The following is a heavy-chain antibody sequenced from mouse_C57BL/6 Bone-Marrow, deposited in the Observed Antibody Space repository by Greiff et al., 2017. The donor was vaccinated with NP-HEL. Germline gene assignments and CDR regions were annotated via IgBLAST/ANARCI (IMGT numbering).Heavy chain of an antibody. Sequence: EVQLQQSGPELVKPGASVKISCKASGYTFTDYYMNWVKQSHGKSLEWIGDINPNNGGTSYNQKFKGKATLTVDKSSSTAYMELRSLTSEDSAVYYCARSSIYYDYELAYWGQGTLVTVSA. V-gene: IGHV1-26*01. J-gene: IGHJ3*01. CDR2: INPNNGGT. D-gene: IGHD2-4*01. CDR1: GYTFTDYY. CDR3: ARSSIYYDYELAY.